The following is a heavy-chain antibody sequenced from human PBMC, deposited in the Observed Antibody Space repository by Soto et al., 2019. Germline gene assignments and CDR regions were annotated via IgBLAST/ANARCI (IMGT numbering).Heavy chain of an antibody. CDR3: ARADCIRTACYLSY. J-gene: IGHJ4*02. D-gene: IGHD2-2*01. CDR2: ISAYNGNT. Sequence: QVQLVQSGAEVKKPGASMKVSCQASGYTFTNYGISWVRQAPGQGLEWMGWISAYNGNTHYAHNLQDSVTITTAPSTTTAYMVLRILRSDDTDVYYCARADCIRTACYLSYWGQGTLVTVSS. CDR1: GYTFTNYG. V-gene: IGHV1-18*01.